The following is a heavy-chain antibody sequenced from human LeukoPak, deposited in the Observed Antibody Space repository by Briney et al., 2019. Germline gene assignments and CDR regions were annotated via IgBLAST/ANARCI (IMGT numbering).Heavy chain of an antibody. CDR1: GFPFSSYW. CDR2: INSDGSAT. V-gene: IGHV3-74*01. J-gene: IGHJ6*02. CDR3: ASDSPYYGMDV. Sequence: GGSLRLSCAASGFPFSSYWMHWVRQVPGKGLLWVSRINSDGSATIYADSVRGRFTISRDNAKNTLYRQMSGLRVEDTAVYHCASDSPYYGMDVWGQGTTVTVSS.